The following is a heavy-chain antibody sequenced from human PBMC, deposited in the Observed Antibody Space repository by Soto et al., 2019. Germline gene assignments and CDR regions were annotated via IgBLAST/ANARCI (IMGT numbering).Heavy chain of an antibody. V-gene: IGHV3-23*01. Sequence: EEQLLESGGGLVQPGGSLRLSCAASGFTFSTYPMTWVRQAPGKGLEWVSSIHGSGETTYYAESVKGRFIISRDNSKNTLYLQMNSLRAEDTAVYYCARDFCPVPTCYDLWGQGVLVTVSS. CDR3: ARDFCPVPTCYDL. J-gene: IGHJ4*02. CDR2: IHGSGETT. CDR1: GFTFSTYP. D-gene: IGHD2-2*01.